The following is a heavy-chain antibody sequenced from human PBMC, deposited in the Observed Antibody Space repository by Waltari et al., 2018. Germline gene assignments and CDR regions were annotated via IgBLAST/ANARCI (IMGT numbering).Heavy chain of an antibody. Sequence: QVQLVQSGSELKKPGASVKVSCKASGYTFTNYAINWLRQAPGPGLELMGWINTMTANPTYVHGFRGRFVFSLDTSVSTAYLQINSLKADDTAVYYCAREVVAAATIVVNWFDPWGQGTLVTVSS. J-gene: IGHJ5*02. CDR2: INTMTANP. D-gene: IGHD2-2*01. CDR1: GYTFTNYA. CDR3: AREVVAAATIVVNWFDP. V-gene: IGHV7-4-1*02.